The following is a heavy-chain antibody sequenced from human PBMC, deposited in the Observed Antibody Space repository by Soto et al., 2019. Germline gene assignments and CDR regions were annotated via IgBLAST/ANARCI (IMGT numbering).Heavy chain of an antibody. D-gene: IGHD6-13*01. CDR2: ISAYNGNK. J-gene: IGHJ4*02. Sequence: QVQLVQSGAEVQKPGASVKVSCKASGYTFTSYSISCVRQAPGQGLEWMGWISAYNGNKKYAQKLQGRVTLTTDTSTSTAYMELRSLRSDDTAVYYCARELGQQLFDYWGQGTLVTVSS. CDR1: GYTFTSYS. CDR3: ARELGQQLFDY. V-gene: IGHV1-18*01.